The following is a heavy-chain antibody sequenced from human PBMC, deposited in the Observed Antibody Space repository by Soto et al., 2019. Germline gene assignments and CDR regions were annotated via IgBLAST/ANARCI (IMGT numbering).Heavy chain of an antibody. J-gene: IGHJ4*02. Sequence: EVQLLESGGGLVQPGGSLRLSCTASGFTFNRHAMTWVRQAPGKGLEWVSGLSDSGGSIYYADSVKGRFTISRDNSMNTLYLQMNTLRAEDTAVYYCAKVSIAWYAGFFDLWGQGTLVTVSS. D-gene: IGHD2-8*01. V-gene: IGHV3-23*01. CDR3: AKVSIAWYAGFFDL. CDR1: GFTFNRHA. CDR2: LSDSGGSI.